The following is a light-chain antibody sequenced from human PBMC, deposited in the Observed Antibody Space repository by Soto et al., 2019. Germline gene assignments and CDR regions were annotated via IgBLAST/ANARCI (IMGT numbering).Light chain of an antibody. CDR1: QSISSSF. CDR3: QQYDNSPST. Sequence: EIVLTQSPGILSLSPGERASLSCGASQSISSSFLAWYQQKPGQAPRLLMYGASSRATGIPDRFSGTGSETDFTLTISRLEPEDFAVYYCQQYDNSPSTFGQGTRLEIK. CDR2: GAS. J-gene: IGKJ5*01. V-gene: IGKV3-20*01.